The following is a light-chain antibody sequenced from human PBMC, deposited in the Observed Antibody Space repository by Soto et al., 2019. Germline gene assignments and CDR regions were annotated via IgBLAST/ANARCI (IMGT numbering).Light chain of an antibody. Sequence: DIQMTQSPSSVSASVGDTVTITCRASQGVGVWLGWYQQKPGKAPHLLIYGASGLQVGVPSRFSGNVSGADFTLTISNLQPEDFATYYCQQAYSHPLTFGGGTKVDIK. CDR3: QQAYSHPLT. CDR1: QGVGVW. J-gene: IGKJ4*01. V-gene: IGKV1-12*01. CDR2: GAS.